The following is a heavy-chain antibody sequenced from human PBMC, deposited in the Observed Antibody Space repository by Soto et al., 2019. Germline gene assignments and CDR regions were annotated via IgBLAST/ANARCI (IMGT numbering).Heavy chain of an antibody. CDR2: IGAYTDDT. CDR1: GYTFSTYG. Sequence: QVQLVQSGAEVKKPGASVKVSCKASGYTFSTYGFSWVRQAPGQGLEWMGWIGAYTDDTNYAQNFQGRVTMTTDTSTTTSYMELRNLRSDDTAVYFCARDWRGAEGFDPWGQGTLVTVSS. J-gene: IGHJ5*02. D-gene: IGHD3-3*01. CDR3: ARDWRGAEGFDP. V-gene: IGHV1-18*01.